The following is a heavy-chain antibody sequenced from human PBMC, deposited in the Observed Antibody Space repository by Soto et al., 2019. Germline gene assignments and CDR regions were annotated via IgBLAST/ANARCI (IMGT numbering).Heavy chain of an antibody. Sequence: ASVKVSCKASGYTFTIYAMHWVPQAPGQGLEWLGWINTHNGNTNYAQNLQGRVIMTADTSTSTAYMELRSLRSDDTAIYYCTREGSAPYYYYGMDAWGQGTTVTVSS. V-gene: IGHV1-18*01. CDR1: GYTFTIYA. CDR2: INTHNGNT. D-gene: IGHD3-10*01. CDR3: TREGSAPYYYYGMDA. J-gene: IGHJ6*02.